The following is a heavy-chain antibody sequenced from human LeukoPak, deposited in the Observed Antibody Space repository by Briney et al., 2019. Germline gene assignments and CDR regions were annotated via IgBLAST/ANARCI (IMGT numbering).Heavy chain of an antibody. Sequence: ASVKVSCKASGYTVTSHDFNWVRQATGQRPEWMGWMSPNSGDTGYAQKFQDRVTMTRNTSISTAYMELSSLRSDGTAVYYCARGPPNWGYDYWGPRTLVTVSS. J-gene: IGHJ4*02. V-gene: IGHV1-8*01. CDR2: MSPNSGDT. D-gene: IGHD7-27*01. CDR3: ARGPPNWGYDY. CDR1: GYTVTSHD.